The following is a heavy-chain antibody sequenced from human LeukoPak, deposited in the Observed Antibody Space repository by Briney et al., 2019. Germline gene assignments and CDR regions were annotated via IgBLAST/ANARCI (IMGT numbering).Heavy chain of an antibody. CDR3: ARDRVRYSGPIDY. Sequence: ASVKVSCKASVYTFTGYYMHWVRQAPGQGLEGMGRINPNSGGTNYAQKFQGRVTMTRDTSISTAYMELSRLRSDDTAVYYCARDRVRYSGPIDYWGQGTLVTVSS. D-gene: IGHD5-12*01. CDR2: INPNSGGT. V-gene: IGHV1-2*06. J-gene: IGHJ4*02. CDR1: VYTFTGYY.